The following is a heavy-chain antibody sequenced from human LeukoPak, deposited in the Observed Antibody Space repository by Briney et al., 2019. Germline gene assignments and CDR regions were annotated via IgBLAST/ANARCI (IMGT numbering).Heavy chain of an antibody. CDR3: AKGDILTGYYPFDY. Sequence: PGGSLRLSCAASGFTFSSYAMSWVRQAPGKGLEWVSAISGSGGSTYYADSVKGRFTISRDNSKNTLYLQMNGLRAEDTAVYYCAKGDILTGYYPFDYWGQGTLVTVSS. CDR1: GFTFSSYA. CDR2: ISGSGGST. D-gene: IGHD3-9*01. V-gene: IGHV3-23*01. J-gene: IGHJ4*02.